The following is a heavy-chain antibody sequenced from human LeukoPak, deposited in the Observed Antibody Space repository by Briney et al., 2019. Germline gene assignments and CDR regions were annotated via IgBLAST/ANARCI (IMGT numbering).Heavy chain of an antibody. CDR3: ARGSITMVRGFDY. Sequence: GGSLRLSCAASGFTFSSYAMHWVRQAPGKGLEWAAVISYDGSNKYYADSVKGRFTISRDNSKNTLYLQMNSLRAEDTAVYYCARGSITMVRGFDYWGQGTLVTVSS. D-gene: IGHD3-10*01. CDR1: GFTFSSYA. CDR2: ISYDGSNK. J-gene: IGHJ4*02. V-gene: IGHV3-30*04.